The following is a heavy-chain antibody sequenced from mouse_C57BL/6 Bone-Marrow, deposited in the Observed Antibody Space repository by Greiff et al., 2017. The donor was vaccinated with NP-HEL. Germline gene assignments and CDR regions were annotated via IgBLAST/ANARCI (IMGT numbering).Heavy chain of an antibody. D-gene: IGHD2-2*01. V-gene: IGHV1-26*01. CDR2: INPNNGGT. CDR3: ARSVRRDY. CDR1: GYTFTDYY. Sequence: VQLQQSGPELVKPGASVKISCKASGYTFTDYYMNWVKQSHGKSLEWIGDINPNNGGTSYNQKFKGKATLTVDKSSSTAYMELRSLTSEDSAVYYCARSVRRDYWGQGTTLTVSS. J-gene: IGHJ2*01.